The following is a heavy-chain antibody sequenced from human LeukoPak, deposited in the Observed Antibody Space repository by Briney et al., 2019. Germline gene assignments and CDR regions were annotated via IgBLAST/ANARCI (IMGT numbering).Heavy chain of an antibody. J-gene: IGHJ5*02. CDR2: IIPILGIA. D-gene: IGHD2-15*01. CDR1: GGTFNSYA. Sequence: ASVKVSCKASGGTFNSYAISWVRQAPGQGLEWMGRIIPILGIANYAQKFQGRVTITADKSTSTAYMELSSLRSEDTAVYYCARGCSGGSCYSTDNWFDPWGQGTLVTVSS. V-gene: IGHV1-69*04. CDR3: ARGCSGGSCYSTDNWFDP.